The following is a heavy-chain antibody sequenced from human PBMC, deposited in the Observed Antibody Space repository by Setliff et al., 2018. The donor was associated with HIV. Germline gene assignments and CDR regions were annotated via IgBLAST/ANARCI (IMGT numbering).Heavy chain of an antibody. CDR3: ASRGRAYFLDASGYFDS. J-gene: IGHJ4*02. D-gene: IGHD3-22*01. Sequence: PGGSLRLSCAASGFTVSSNYMSWVRQAPGKGLEWVSVIFSGGTTNYADSVKGRFTISRDNSQNTLFLQMDNLRPEDTAVYFCASRGRAYFLDASGYFDSWGQGALVTVSS. V-gene: IGHV3-53*05. CDR2: IFSGGTT. CDR1: GFTVSSNY.